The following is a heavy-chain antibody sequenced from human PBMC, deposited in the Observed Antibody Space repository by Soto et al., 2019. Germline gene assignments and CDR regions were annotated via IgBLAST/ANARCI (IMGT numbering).Heavy chain of an antibody. CDR2: IYHSGST. J-gene: IGHJ3*02. Sequence: SETLSLTCTVSGGSISSYYWSWIRQAPGKGLEWIGYIYHSGSTNYNPSLKSRVTISVDTSKNQFSLKLSAVTAADTAVYYCARDVYSSGWFDAFDIWGQGTMVTVSS. CDR3: ARDVYSSGWFDAFDI. V-gene: IGHV4-59*01. CDR1: GGSISSYY. D-gene: IGHD6-19*01.